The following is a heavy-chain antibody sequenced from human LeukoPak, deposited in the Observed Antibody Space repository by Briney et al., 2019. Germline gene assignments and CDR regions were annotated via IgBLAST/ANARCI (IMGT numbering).Heavy chain of an antibody. J-gene: IGHJ3*02. V-gene: IGHV4-4*07. CDR2: IYTSGST. CDR1: GGSISSYY. CDR3: ARGLGDSSGYDAFDI. D-gene: IGHD3-22*01. Sequence: PSETLSLTCTVSGGSISSYYWSWIRQPAGKGLEWNGRIYTSGSTNYNPSLKSRVTMSVDTSKNQFSLKLSSVTAADTAVYYCARGLGDSSGYDAFDIWGQGTMVTVSS.